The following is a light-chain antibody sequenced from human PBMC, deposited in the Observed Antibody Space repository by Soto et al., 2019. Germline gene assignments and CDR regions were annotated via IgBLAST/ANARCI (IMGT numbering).Light chain of an antibody. V-gene: IGLV2-23*02. J-gene: IGLJ1*01. CDR2: EVS. Sequence: LTQPASVCGSPGQSITISCTGTSSDVGSYNLVSWYQQHPGKAPKLMIYEVSKRPSGVSNRFSGSKSGNTASLTISGLQAEDEADYYCCSYAGSSTFYVFGTGTKVTVL. CDR3: CSYAGSSTFYV. CDR1: SSDVGSYNL.